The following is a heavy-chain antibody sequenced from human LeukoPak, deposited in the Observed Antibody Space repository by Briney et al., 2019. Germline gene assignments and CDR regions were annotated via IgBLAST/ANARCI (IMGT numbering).Heavy chain of an antibody. D-gene: IGHD3-3*01. Sequence: GGSLRLSCAASGFTFSSYAMSWVRQAPGKGLEWVSAISGSGGSTYYADSVKGRFTISRDNSKNTLYLQMNSLRAEDTAVYYCAKGNYDFWSGYVRPYYCYGMDVWGQGTTVTVSS. CDR1: GFTFSSYA. CDR2: ISGSGGST. CDR3: AKGNYDFWSGYVRPYYCYGMDV. J-gene: IGHJ6*02. V-gene: IGHV3-23*01.